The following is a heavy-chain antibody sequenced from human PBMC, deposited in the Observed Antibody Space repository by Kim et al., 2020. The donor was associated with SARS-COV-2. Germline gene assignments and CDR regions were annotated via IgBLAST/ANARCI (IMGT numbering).Heavy chain of an antibody. Sequence: SETLSLTCTVSGGSIRTGYCSWLRQSPGKGLEHIGYIHYSGTTNYNPSLKSRITLSVDASNNQFSLRLTSVTAADTAVNYCEAIGPGGAWFASWDQGIVV. CDR2: IHYSGTT. J-gene: IGHJ5*01. V-gene: IGHV4-59*08. D-gene: IGHD3-16*01. CDR1: GGSIRTGY. CDR3: EAIGPGGAWFAS.